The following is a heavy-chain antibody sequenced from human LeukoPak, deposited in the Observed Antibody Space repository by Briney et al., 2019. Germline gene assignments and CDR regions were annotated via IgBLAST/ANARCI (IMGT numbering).Heavy chain of an antibody. CDR1: GFTFSRYG. J-gene: IGHJ4*02. CDR2: IWYDGSNK. Sequence: GRSLPHPRAASGFTFSRYGMHWVRQAPGEGLEWVAVIWYDGSNKYYADSVKGRFTISRDNSKNTLYLQMNSLRTEDTAVYYCAREGTYYDDSSGFKGYYIDYWFRATRVTVSS. CDR3: AREGTYYDDSSGFKGYYIDY. D-gene: IGHD3-22*01. V-gene: IGHV3-33*08.